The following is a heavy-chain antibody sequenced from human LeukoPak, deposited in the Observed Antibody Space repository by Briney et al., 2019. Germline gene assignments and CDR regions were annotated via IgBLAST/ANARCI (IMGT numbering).Heavy chain of an antibody. V-gene: IGHV4-59*08. J-gene: IGHJ4*02. CDR2: IYYIGST. D-gene: IGHD6-13*01. CDR3: ARHSGSSWYYFDY. CDR1: GGSISGYY. Sequence: SETLSLTCTVSGGSISGYYWSWIRQPPGKGLEWIGYIYYIGSTNYNPSLKSRVTISVDTSKNRFSLKLTSVTAADTAVYYCARHSGSSWYYFDYWGQGTLVTVSS.